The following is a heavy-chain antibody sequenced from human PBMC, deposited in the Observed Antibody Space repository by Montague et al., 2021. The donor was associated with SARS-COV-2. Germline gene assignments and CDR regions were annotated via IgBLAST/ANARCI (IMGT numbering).Heavy chain of an antibody. V-gene: IGHV3-9*01. J-gene: IGHJ4*02. CDR2: ISWNIGYL. Sequence: SLRLSCAASGFTFEDHAMHWVRQAPVKGLEWVSSISWNIGYLDYXESVHVRFTISRDNAKNSLYLEMDSLRVEDTALYYCVKIRAYYFDYWGQGTLVTVSS. CDR3: VKIRAYYFDY. CDR1: GFTFEDHA.